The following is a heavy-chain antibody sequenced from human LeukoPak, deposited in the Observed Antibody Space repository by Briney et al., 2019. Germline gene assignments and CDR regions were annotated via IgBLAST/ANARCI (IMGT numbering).Heavy chain of an antibody. CDR2: IYNDGKTT. CDR3: ARKGRTYHDFWSQFDP. D-gene: IGHD3/OR15-3a*01. CDR1: GFTFDNYW. V-gene: IGHV3-74*01. J-gene: IGHJ5*02. Sequence: GGSLRLSCAASGFTFDNYWRHWVRQAPGKGLVWVSGIYNDGKTTRYADSVKGRVTISRDNAKSMLYLQMNSLRAEDTAVYYCARKGRTYHDFWSQFDPWGQGTLVTVSS.